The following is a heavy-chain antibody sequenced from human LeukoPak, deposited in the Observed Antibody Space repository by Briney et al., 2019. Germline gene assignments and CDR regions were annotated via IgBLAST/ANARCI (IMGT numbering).Heavy chain of an antibody. J-gene: IGHJ5*02. CDR3: VKDAVPAAMHGNWFDP. D-gene: IGHD2-2*01. CDR1: GFTFSSYA. CDR2: ISSNGGST. V-gene: IGHV3-64D*06. Sequence: GGSLRLSCSASGFTFSSYAMHWVRQAPGKGLEYVSAISSNGGSTYYADSVKGRFTIYRDNSKNTLYLQMSSLRAEDTAVYYCVKDAVPAAMHGNWFDPWGQGTLVTVSS.